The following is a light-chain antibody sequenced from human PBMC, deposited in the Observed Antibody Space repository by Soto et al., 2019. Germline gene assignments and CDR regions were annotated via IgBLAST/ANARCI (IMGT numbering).Light chain of an antibody. J-gene: IGKJ4*01. CDR2: GAS. CDR1: QSVSSSY. V-gene: IGKV3-20*01. CDR3: QRDGSSPLS. Sequence: ELVLTQSPGTLSLSPGERATLSCRPSQSVSSSYFAWYQQKPGQAPRLLIYGASSSATGIPDRFSGSGSGTGFSLTISRLEPEESAVYYCQRDGSSPLSFRGGT.